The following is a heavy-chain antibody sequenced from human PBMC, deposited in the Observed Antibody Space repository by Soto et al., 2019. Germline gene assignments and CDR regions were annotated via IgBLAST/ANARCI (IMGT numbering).Heavy chain of an antibody. Sequence: PSETLSLTCTVSGGSISNYYWSWVRQPPGKGLEWIGYIYHSGSTYYNPSLKSRVTISVDTSKNQFSLKLTSVTAADAALYYCARDFFDSSDYTTNWFDPWGQGTLVTVSS. CDR1: GGSISNYY. CDR2: IYHSGST. CDR3: ARDFFDSSDYTTNWFDP. J-gene: IGHJ5*02. D-gene: IGHD3-22*01. V-gene: IGHV4-59*04.